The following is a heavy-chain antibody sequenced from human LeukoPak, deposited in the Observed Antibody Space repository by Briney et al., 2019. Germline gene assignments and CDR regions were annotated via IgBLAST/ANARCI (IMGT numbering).Heavy chain of an antibody. Sequence: GGSLRLSCAASGFASSPYSMHWVRQAPGKGLEWTSYMSRSGNTIQYADSVKGRFTISRDNAKNTLFLQMNSLRAEDTAIYYCARDGPCSDGTCYSDTWGLGTLVTVSS. V-gene: IGHV3-48*04. CDR3: ARDGPCSDGTCYSDT. CDR1: GFASSPYS. CDR2: MSRSGNTI. D-gene: IGHD2-15*01. J-gene: IGHJ5*02.